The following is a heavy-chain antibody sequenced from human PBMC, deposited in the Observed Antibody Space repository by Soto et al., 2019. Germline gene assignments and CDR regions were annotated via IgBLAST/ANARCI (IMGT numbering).Heavy chain of an antibody. V-gene: IGHV3-11*06. CDR2: ISSSSSYK. CDR1: GFTFSDYY. J-gene: IGHJ4*02. Sequence: GGSLRLSCAASGFTFSDYYMSWIRQAPGKGLEWVSYISSSSSYKNYADSVKGRFTISRDNAKNSLYLQMNSLRAEDKAVYFCAMTKDYYNSGSYEYYFDYWGQGALVTVSS. CDR3: AMTKDYYNSGSYEYYFDY. D-gene: IGHD3-10*01.